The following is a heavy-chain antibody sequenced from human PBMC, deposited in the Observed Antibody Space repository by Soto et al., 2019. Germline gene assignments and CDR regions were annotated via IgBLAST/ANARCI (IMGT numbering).Heavy chain of an antibody. V-gene: IGHV3-33*01. CDR2: IWNDGSNN. CDR1: GFTLNNYG. J-gene: IGHJ6*02. D-gene: IGHD6-25*01. CDR3: ARRQIPPPTRGAANARGGMDV. Sequence: QVQLVESGGGVVQPGRSLRLSCAASGFTLNNYGMHWVRQAPGKGLEWLAVIWNDGSNNYYANSVKGRFTISRDNSKNTLYLQMNSLRAEDAAVYYCARRQIPPPTRGAANARGGMDVWGQGTTVTVSS.